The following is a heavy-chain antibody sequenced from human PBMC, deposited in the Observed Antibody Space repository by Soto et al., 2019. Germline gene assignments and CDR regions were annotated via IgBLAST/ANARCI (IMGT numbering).Heavy chain of an antibody. J-gene: IGHJ4*02. V-gene: IGHV1-18*01. Sequence: QVQLVQSGPEVKKPGASVKVSCKASGYTFTTYGISWVRQAPGQGLEWMGWINNYNGNTAYAQRFQGRFTVTTDTYPSTAYMALPNRRSDATAVYYWAKDAVYGDYSSHLAHWGQGTLVAVSS. CDR3: AKDAVYGDYSSHLAH. CDR2: INNYNGNT. D-gene: IGHD4-4*01. CDR1: GYTFTTYG.